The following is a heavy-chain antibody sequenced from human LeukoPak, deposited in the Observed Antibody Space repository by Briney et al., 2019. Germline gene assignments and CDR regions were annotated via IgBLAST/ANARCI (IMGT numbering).Heavy chain of an antibody. CDR1: GASMSSSSYY. J-gene: IGHJ4*02. D-gene: IGHD2-15*01. Sequence: SETLSLTCTVSGASMSSSSYYWGWIRQPPGKGLEYIGSFFYRGNTYYNPSLKGRATISADTSKNQFSLKLRSVTAADTAVYYCAREDPLVAARGLDYWGQGTLVTVSS. V-gene: IGHV4-39*02. CDR2: FFYRGNT. CDR3: AREDPLVAARGLDY.